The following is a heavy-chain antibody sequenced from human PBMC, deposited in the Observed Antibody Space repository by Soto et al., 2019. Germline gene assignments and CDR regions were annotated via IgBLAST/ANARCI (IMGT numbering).Heavy chain of an antibody. CDR3: ARDFTTVTIFGVVITPNYYYYGMDV. J-gene: IGHJ6*02. CDR1: GYTFTSYA. D-gene: IGHD3-3*01. CDR2: INAGNGNT. V-gene: IGHV1-3*01. Sequence: GASVKVSCKASGYTFTSYAMHWVRQAPGQRLEWKRWINAGNGNTKYSQKFQGRVTITRDTSASTAYMELSSLRSEDTAVYYCARDFTTVTIFGVVITPNYYYYGMDVWGQGTTVTVSS.